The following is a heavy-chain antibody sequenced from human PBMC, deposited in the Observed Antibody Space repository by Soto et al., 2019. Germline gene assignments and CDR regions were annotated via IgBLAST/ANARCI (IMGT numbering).Heavy chain of an antibody. J-gene: IGHJ4*02. V-gene: IGHV3-23*01. CDR2: ISGSGGST. D-gene: IGHD3-22*01. Sequence: EVQLLESGGGLVQPGGSLRLSCAASGFTFSSYAMSWVRQAPGKGLEWVSAISGSGGSTYYADSVKGRFTISRDNSKNTLYLQMNSLRAEDTAVYYCANLNYYDRSGRLDYWGQGTLVTVSS. CDR1: GFTFSSYA. CDR3: ANLNYYDRSGRLDY.